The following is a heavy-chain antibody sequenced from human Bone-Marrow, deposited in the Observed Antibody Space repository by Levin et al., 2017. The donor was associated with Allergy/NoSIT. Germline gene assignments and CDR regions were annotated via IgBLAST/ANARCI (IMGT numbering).Heavy chain of an antibody. Sequence: GESLRLSCAASGFTISTNYMSWVRQVPGKGLEWVSIIHSGGRKNYADSVKGRFTISRDNYNNTLYLQMNSLRGEDTAIYYCARDDVVATNHWGQGTLVIVSS. CDR1: GFTISTNY. CDR2: IHSGGRK. J-gene: IGHJ4*02. D-gene: IGHD5-12*01. V-gene: IGHV3-66*01. CDR3: ARDDVVATNH.